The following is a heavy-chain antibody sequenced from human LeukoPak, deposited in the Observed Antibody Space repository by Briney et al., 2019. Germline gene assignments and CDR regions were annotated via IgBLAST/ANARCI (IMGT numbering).Heavy chain of an antibody. D-gene: IGHD4-17*01. CDR3: AKDKDAVTPYYFDY. CDR1: GFTFSSYD. J-gene: IGHJ4*02. CDR2: IRPSGDNT. Sequence: PGGSLRLSCAASGFTFSSYDMTWVRQAPGRGLEWVSSIRPSGDNTYYGDSVKGRFTISRDNSKNTLYLQMNSLRAEDTALYFCAKDKDAVTPYYFDYWGQGTLVTVSS. V-gene: IGHV3-23*01.